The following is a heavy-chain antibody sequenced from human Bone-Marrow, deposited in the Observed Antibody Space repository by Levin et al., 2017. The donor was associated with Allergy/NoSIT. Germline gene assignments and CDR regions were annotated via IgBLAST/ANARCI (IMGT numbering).Heavy chain of an antibody. Sequence: SQTLSLTCAISGDSVSSNSAAWSWIRQSPSRGLEWLGRTFYRSQWHHDYAVSVRGRITINSDTSKNQFSLQLYSVTPDDTAVYFCARESLFTNSPGWYGSWFDPWGQGTQVTVSS. D-gene: IGHD6-19*01. J-gene: IGHJ5*02. CDR2: TFYRSQWHH. CDR3: ARESLFTNSPGWYGSWFDP. CDR1: GDSVSSNSAA. V-gene: IGHV6-1*01.